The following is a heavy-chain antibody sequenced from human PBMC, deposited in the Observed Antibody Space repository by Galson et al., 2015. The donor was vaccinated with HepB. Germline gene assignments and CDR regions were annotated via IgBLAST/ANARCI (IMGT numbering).Heavy chain of an antibody. J-gene: IGHJ5*01. CDR1: PYTFTKYY. Sequence: SVKVSCKASPYTFTKYYIHWVRQAPGQGLQWVGWIIPNSGRTNYAPNLQDRVTMSRDTSINTVYMDLSSLRSDDSAIYFCARAVVPAAPSDSWGQGTLVTVSS. V-gene: IGHV1-2*02. CDR2: IIPNSGRT. CDR3: ARAVVPAAPSDS. D-gene: IGHD2-2*01.